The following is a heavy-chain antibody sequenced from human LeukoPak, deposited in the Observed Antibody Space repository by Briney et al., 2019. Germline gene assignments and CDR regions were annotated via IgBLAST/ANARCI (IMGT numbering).Heavy chain of an antibody. CDR3: ARVRIQLWLRGEFDY. Sequence: SETLSLTCTVSGYSISSGYYWGWIRQPPGKGLEWIGTIYYSGSTYYNPSLKSRVTMSVDTSKSQFSLKLSSVTAADTAVYYCARVRIQLWLRGEFDYWGQGTLVTVSS. J-gene: IGHJ4*02. V-gene: IGHV4-38-2*02. D-gene: IGHD5-18*01. CDR1: GYSISSGYY. CDR2: IYYSGST.